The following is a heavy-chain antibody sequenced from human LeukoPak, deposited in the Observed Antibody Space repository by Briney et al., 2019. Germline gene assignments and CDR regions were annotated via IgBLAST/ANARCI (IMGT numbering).Heavy chain of an antibody. Sequence: SETLSLTCAVYGGSFSGYYWSWIRQPPGKGLEWIGEINHSGSTNYNPSLKSRVTISVDTSKNQFSLKLSSVTAADTAVYYCARERIQLWSPLWSTAFDIWGQGTMVTVSS. D-gene: IGHD5-18*01. V-gene: IGHV4-34*01. CDR1: GGSFSGYY. J-gene: IGHJ3*02. CDR3: ARERIQLWSPLWSTAFDI. CDR2: INHSGST.